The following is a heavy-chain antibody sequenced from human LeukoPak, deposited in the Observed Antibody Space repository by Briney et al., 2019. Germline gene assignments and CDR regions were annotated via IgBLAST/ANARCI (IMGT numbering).Heavy chain of an antibody. V-gene: IGHV3-23*01. CDR2: ISGSGGST. Sequence: PGGSLRLSCAASGFTFTSYSMSWVRQAPGKGLEWVSVISGSGGSTYYADSVKGRFTISRDNSKNTLYLQMNSLRAEDTAIYYCAKARMVTAIRSDFDIRGQGTMVTVSS. CDR3: AKARMVTAIRSDFDI. J-gene: IGHJ3*02. CDR1: GFTFTSYS. D-gene: IGHD2-21*02.